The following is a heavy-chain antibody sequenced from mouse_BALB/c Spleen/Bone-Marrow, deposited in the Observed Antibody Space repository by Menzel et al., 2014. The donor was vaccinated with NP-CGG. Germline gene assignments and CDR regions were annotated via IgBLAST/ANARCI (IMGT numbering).Heavy chain of an antibody. D-gene: IGHD2-4*01. J-gene: IGHJ3*01. V-gene: IGHV5-9-2*01. CDR1: GFTFSNYG. CDR3: ARHAYYDQTEVSFVY. Sequence: EVQVVESGGGLVKSGGSLKLSCAASGFTFSNYGMSWVRQTPEKRLEWVATISGGGSYTFYSDSVKGRFTISRDNAKNNLYLQLSSLRSEDTALYYCARHAYYDQTEVSFVYWGQGTLVPVSA. CDR2: ISGGGSYT.